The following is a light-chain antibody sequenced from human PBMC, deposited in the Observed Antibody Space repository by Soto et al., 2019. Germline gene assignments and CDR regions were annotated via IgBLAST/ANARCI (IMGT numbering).Light chain of an antibody. CDR3: QQYNTYST. CDR1: QNINSW. J-gene: IGKJ5*01. Sequence: DIHMTQSPSTLSASVGDRVTITCRASQNINSWLAWYQQKPGKAPKLLIYEASSLEKGVPARFGGSGSGTEFTLTISSLQPDDFATYYCQQYNTYSTFGQGTRLEIK. V-gene: IGKV1-5*03. CDR2: EAS.